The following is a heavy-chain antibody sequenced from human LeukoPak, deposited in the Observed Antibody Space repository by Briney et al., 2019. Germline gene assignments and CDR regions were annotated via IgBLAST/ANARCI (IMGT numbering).Heavy chain of an antibody. J-gene: IGHJ5*02. CDR3: ARPFDILTGYNWWFDP. Sequence: ASVKVSCKASGYTVTGYYMHWVRQAPGQGLEWMGWINPNSGGTNYAQKFQGRVTMTRDTSISTAYMELSRLRSDDTAVYYCARPFDILTGYNWWFDPWGQGTLVTVSS. CDR1: GYTVTGYY. V-gene: IGHV1-2*02. D-gene: IGHD3-9*01. CDR2: INPNSGGT.